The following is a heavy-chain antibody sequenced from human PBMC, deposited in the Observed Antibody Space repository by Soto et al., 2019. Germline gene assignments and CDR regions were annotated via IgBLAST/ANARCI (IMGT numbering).Heavy chain of an antibody. CDR3: ARAEDEAAAGTFPLNY. CDR1: GGTFSSYA. CDR2: IIPIFGTA. V-gene: IGHV1-69*01. J-gene: IGHJ4*02. Sequence: QVQLVQSGAEVKKPGSSVKVSCKASGGTFSSYAISWVRQAPGQGLEWVGGIIPIFGTANYAQKFQGRVTITADESTSTAYMELSSLRSEDTAVYYCARAEDEAAAGTFPLNYWGQGTLVTVSS. D-gene: IGHD6-13*01.